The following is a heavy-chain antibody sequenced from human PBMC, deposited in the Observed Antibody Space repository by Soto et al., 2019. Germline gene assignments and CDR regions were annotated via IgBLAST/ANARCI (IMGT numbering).Heavy chain of an antibody. Sequence: EVQLLESGGGLVQPGGSLRLSCAASGFTFSSYAMSWVRQAPGKGLEWVSVISGSGGSTYYADSVKGRFTISRDNSKNTLYLQMNSLRAEDTAVYYCANDLTPLTVIVVIIIFDASAIWGQGTMVTVSS. CDR2: ISGSGGST. D-gene: IGHD3-22*01. J-gene: IGHJ3*02. CDR3: ANDLTPLTVIVVIIIFDASAI. CDR1: GFTFSSYA. V-gene: IGHV3-23*01.